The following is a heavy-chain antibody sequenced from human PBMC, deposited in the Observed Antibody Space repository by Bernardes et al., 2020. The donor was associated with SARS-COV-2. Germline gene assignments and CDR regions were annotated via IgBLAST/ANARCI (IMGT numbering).Heavy chain of an antibody. CDR2: ISGSGGST. CDR1: GFTFSSYA. D-gene: IGHD2-21*02. J-gene: IGHJ4*02. Sequence: GSLRLSCAASGFTFSSYAMNWVRQAPGKGLEWVSTISGSGGSTYYADSVKGRFTISRDNSKNTLYLQMNSLRAEDTAVYYCAKVESTAGSSFDYWGQGTLVTVSS. V-gene: IGHV3-23*01. CDR3: AKVESTAGSSFDY.